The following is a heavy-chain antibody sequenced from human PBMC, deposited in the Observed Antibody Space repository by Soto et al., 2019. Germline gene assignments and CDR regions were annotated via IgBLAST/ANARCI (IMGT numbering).Heavy chain of an antibody. CDR2: IGPESGAT. J-gene: IGHJ4*02. D-gene: IGHD1-26*01. CDR3: GRGRSGQIVVFY. V-gene: IGHV1-2*02. CDR1: GYTFTGHY. Sequence: ASVKVSCKASGYTFTGHYIHWVRQAPEQGPEWMGEIGPESGATRYAEKFQGRVTMTLDTSITTVYMELKSLSPDDTAVYYCGRGRSGQIVVFYWGQGTPVTVS.